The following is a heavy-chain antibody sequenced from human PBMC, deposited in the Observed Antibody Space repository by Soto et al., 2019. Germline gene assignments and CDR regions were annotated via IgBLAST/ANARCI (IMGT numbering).Heavy chain of an antibody. J-gene: IGHJ2*01. CDR2: IYYSGST. V-gene: IGHV4-39*01. CDR1: GGSISSSSYY. CDR3: ASNIAAPRNWYFDL. D-gene: IGHD6-6*01. Sequence: SETLSLTCTVSGGSISSSSYYWGWIRQPPGKGLEWIGSIYYSGSTYYNPSLKSRVTISVDTSKNQFSLKLSSVTAADTAVYYCASNIAAPRNWYFDLWGRGTLVTVSS.